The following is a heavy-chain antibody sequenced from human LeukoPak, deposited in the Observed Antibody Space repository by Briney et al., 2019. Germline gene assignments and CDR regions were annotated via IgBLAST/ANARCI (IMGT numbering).Heavy chain of an antibody. J-gene: IGHJ5*02. D-gene: IGHD3-16*01. Sequence: GGSLRLSCAASGFSFGSHAMHWVRQAPGKGLEWVAFISYDGSTKTYADSVKGRFTTSRDISLHLQMNSLRAEDTAVYYCARGGSLMITFGGGYKWFDPWGQGTLVTVSS. CDR3: ARGGSLMITFGGGYKWFDP. CDR1: GFSFGSHA. V-gene: IGHV3-30*19. CDR2: ISYDGSTK.